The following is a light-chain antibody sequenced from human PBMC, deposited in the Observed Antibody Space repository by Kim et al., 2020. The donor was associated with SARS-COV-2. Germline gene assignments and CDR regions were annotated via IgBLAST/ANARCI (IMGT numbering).Light chain of an antibody. Sequence: VSVSPGQTASITCSGDKLWDKYTCWYQQKPGQSPVLVIYRDSRRPSGIPERFSGSNSGNTATLTISGTQAMDEADYYCQTWDSSGVFGGGTKLTVL. CDR3: QTWDSSGV. CDR2: RDS. CDR1: KLWDKY. J-gene: IGLJ2*01. V-gene: IGLV3-1*01.